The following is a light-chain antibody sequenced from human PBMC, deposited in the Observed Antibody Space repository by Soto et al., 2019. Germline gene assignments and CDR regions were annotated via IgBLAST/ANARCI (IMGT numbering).Light chain of an antibody. Sequence: QSVLTQPASVSGSPGQSITISCTGTSSDVGGYNYVSWYQQHPGKAPKLMIYEVSNRPSGVSNRFSGSKSGNTASLTISGLQAEDEADYYCSSYTSSSTPLGVFGTGTKVTVL. CDR2: EVS. CDR3: SSYTSSSTPLGV. CDR1: SSDVGGYNY. J-gene: IGLJ1*01. V-gene: IGLV2-14*01.